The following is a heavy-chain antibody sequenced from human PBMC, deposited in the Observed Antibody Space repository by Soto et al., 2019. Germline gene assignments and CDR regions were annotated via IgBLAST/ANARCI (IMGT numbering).Heavy chain of an antibody. Sequence: GGSLRLSCAASGFTFSDYYMSWIRQAPGKGLEWVSYISSSGSTIYYADSVKGRFTISRDNAKNSLYLQMNSLRAEDTAVYYCARSVVVVAATRVYNWFDPWGQGTLVTVSS. J-gene: IGHJ5*02. CDR2: ISSSGSTI. CDR1: GFTFSDYY. V-gene: IGHV3-11*01. D-gene: IGHD2-15*01. CDR3: ARSVVVVAATRVYNWFDP.